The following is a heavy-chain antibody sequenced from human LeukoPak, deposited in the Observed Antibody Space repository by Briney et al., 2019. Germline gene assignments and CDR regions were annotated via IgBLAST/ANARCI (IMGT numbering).Heavy chain of an antibody. V-gene: IGHV7-4-1*02. Sequence: GASVKVSCKASGYTFTSYAMNWVRQAPGQGLEWMGWINTNTGNPTYAQGFTGRFVFSLDTSVSTAYLQISSLKAEDTTVYYCAREGYSGSYSGDFDYWGQGTLVTVSS. J-gene: IGHJ4*02. D-gene: IGHD1-26*01. CDR1: GYTFTSYA. CDR3: AREGYSGSYSGDFDY. CDR2: INTNTGNP.